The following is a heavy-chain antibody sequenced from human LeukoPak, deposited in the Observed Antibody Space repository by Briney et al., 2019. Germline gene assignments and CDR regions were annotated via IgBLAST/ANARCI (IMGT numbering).Heavy chain of an antibody. CDR1: GFTFSSYA. V-gene: IGHV3-23*01. Sequence: PGGSLRLSCAASGFTFSSYAMSWVRQAPGKGLEWVSAISGSGGSTYYADSVKGRFSISRDNSKNTLYLQMNSLRAEDTAVYYCAVGVGYGATYYFDYWGQGTLVTVSS. CDR2: ISGSGGST. D-gene: IGHD4-17*01. CDR3: AVGVGYGATYYFDY. J-gene: IGHJ4*02.